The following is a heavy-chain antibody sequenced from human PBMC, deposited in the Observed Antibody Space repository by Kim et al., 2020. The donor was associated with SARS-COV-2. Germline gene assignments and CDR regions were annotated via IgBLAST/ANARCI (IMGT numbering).Heavy chain of an antibody. Sequence: ASVKVSCKASGYTFTSYAMHWVRQAPGQRLEWMGWINAGNGNTKYSQKFQGRVTITRDTSASTAYMELSSLRSEDTAVYYCARGVDGSGSYYNVLVHYGMDVWGQGTTVTVSS. D-gene: IGHD3-10*01. V-gene: IGHV1-3*01. CDR3: ARGVDGSGSYYNVLVHYGMDV. CDR2: INAGNGNT. J-gene: IGHJ6*02. CDR1: GYTFTSYA.